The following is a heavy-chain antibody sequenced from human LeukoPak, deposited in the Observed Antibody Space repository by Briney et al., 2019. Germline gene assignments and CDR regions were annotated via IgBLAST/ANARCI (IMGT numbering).Heavy chain of an antibody. CDR3: ARGPASGSNFAWFDP. D-gene: IGHD3-10*01. J-gene: IGHJ5*02. V-gene: IGHV4-34*01. Sequence: SETLSLTCAVYGGSLSNYYWSCIRQRPGKGREWIGEINHSGSTNYNPSIKSRVTISVDMSKNQFPLELSFVTAADTAVYYCARGPASGSNFAWFDPWGQGTLVTVSS. CDR1: GGSLSNYY. CDR2: INHSGST.